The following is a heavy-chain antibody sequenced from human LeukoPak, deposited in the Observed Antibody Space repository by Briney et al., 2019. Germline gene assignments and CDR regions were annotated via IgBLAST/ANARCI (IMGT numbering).Heavy chain of an antibody. CDR2: ISSSGSTI. CDR1: EFTFSSYE. CDR3: ARDSSGWYHWFDP. V-gene: IGHV3-48*03. D-gene: IGHD6-19*01. Sequence: GGSLRLSCAASEFTFSSYEMNWVRQAPGKGLEWVSYISSSGSTIYYADSVKGRFTISRDNAKNSLYLQMNSLRAEDTAVYYCARDSSGWYHWFDPWGQGTLVTVSS. J-gene: IGHJ5*02.